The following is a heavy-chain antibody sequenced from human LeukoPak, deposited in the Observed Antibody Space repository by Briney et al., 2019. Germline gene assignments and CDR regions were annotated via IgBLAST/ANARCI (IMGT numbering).Heavy chain of an antibody. CDR1: GYTFTGYY. CDR2: INPNSGGT. V-gene: IGHV1-2*06. J-gene: IGHJ5*02. D-gene: IGHD6-19*01. CDR3: AFEVLSSGWVS. Sequence: GASVKVSCKASGYTFTGYYIHWVRQAPGQGLEWVGRINPNSGGTNYAQKFQGRVTMTRDTSISTAYMELSRLRSDDTAVYYCAFEVLSSGWVSWGQGTLVTVSS.